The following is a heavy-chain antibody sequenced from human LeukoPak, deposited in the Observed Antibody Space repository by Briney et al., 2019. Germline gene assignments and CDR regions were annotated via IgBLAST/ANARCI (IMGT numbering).Heavy chain of an antibody. J-gene: IGHJ6*03. Sequence: SETLSLTCTVSGGSISSYYWSWIRQPPGKGLEWIGYIYYSGSTNYNPSLKSRVTISVDTSKNQFSLKLSSVTAADTAVYYCARFKSELRYGGYYYMDVWGKGPTVTVSS. CDR2: IYYSGST. CDR3: ARFKSELRYGGYYYMDV. CDR1: GGSISSYY. V-gene: IGHV4-59*08. D-gene: IGHD1-26*01.